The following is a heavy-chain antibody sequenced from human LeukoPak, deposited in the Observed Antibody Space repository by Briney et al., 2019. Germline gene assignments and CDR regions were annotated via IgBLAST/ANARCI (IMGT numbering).Heavy chain of an antibody. V-gene: IGHV4-34*01. D-gene: IGHD4-17*01. CDR1: GGSISSYY. CDR3: ARGWTPSGDSEPGSNGPSYFDY. J-gene: IGHJ4*02. Sequence: KPSETLSLTCTVSGGSISSYYWSWIRQPPGKGLEWIGEINHSGSTNYNPSLKSRVTISVDTSKNQYSLKLSSVTAADTAVYYCARGWTPSGDSEPGSNGPSYFDYWGQGTLVTVSS. CDR2: INHSGST.